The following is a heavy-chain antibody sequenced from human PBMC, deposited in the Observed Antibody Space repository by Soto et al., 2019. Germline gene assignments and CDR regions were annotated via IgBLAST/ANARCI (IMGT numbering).Heavy chain of an antibody. CDR3: ARGRPNYFYYGLDV. CDR2: KYYSGAT. CDR1: GGSIKSDYY. Sequence: SETLSLTCTVSGGSIKSDYYWAWVRQFPGGGLQWMGYKYYSGATDSDPSLERRVSFSVDMSKNQFSLDLTSVTVADTAVYYCARGRPNYFYYGLDVWGQGIPVTVS. V-gene: IGHV4-30-4*01. J-gene: IGHJ6*02.